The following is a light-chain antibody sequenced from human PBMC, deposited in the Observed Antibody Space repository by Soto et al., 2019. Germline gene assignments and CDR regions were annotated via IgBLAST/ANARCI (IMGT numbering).Light chain of an antibody. CDR2: GAS. CDR1: QSVSSSY. V-gene: IGKV3-20*01. Sequence: EIVLTQSPGTLSLSPGERATLSCRASQSVSSSYLAWYQQKPGQDPRLLIYGASSRATGIPDRFSGSGSGPDFTLTISRLEPEDFAVYYCQQYGSSPLSTFGQGTKLEIK. CDR3: QQYGSSPLST. J-gene: IGKJ2*01.